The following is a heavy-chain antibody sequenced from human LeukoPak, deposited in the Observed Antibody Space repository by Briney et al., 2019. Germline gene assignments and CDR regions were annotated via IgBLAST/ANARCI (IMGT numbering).Heavy chain of an antibody. CDR2: INTNTGNP. D-gene: IGHD3-22*01. Sequence: GASVKVSCKASGGTFSSYAISWVRQAPGQGLEWMGWINTNTGNPTYAQGFTGRFVFSLDTSVSTAYLQISSLKAEDTAVYYCARELYYDSSGYLVEGYFDYWGQGTLVTVSS. J-gene: IGHJ4*02. CDR1: GGTFSSYA. V-gene: IGHV7-4-1*02. CDR3: ARELYYDSSGYLVEGYFDY.